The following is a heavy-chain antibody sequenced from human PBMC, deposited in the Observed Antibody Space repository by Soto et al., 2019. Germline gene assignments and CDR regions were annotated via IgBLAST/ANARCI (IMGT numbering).Heavy chain of an antibody. CDR1: GFTFSSYG. CDR2: ISYDGSNK. Sequence: GGSLRLSCAASGFTFSSYGMHWVRQAPGKGLEWVAVISYDGSNKYYADSVKGRFTISRDNSKNTLYLQMNSLRAEDTAVHYCAKEITVTTFLYYYYGMDVWGQGTTVTVSS. D-gene: IGHD4-4*01. J-gene: IGHJ6*02. V-gene: IGHV3-30*18. CDR3: AKEITVTTFLYYYYGMDV.